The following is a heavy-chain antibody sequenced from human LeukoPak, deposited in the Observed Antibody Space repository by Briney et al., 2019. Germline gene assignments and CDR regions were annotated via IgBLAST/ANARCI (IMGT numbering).Heavy chain of an antibody. D-gene: IGHD5-18*01. Sequence: SETLSLTCTVSGGSISSSSYYWGWIRQPPGKGLEWIGEINHSGSTNYNPSLKSRVTITVDTSKNQFSLKLSSVTAADTAVYYCARAGYSYGYRVSYYYGMDVWGQGTTVTVSS. CDR2: INHSGST. V-gene: IGHV4-39*07. CDR3: ARAGYSYGYRVSYYYGMDV. J-gene: IGHJ6*02. CDR1: GGSISSSSYY.